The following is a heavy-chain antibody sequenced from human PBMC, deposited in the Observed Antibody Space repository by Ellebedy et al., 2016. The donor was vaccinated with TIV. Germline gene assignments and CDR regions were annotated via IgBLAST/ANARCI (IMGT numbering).Heavy chain of an antibody. D-gene: IGHD6-19*01. CDR2: IIPILGIA. Sequence: AASVKVSCKASGYTFSSYGISWVRQAPGQGLEWMGRIIPILGIANYAQKFQGRVTITADKSTSTAYMELSSLRTADTAVFYCARTVSYSSGWYGYWGQGTLVTVSS. CDR1: GYTFSSYG. V-gene: IGHV1-69*04. CDR3: ARTVSYSSGWYGY. J-gene: IGHJ4*02.